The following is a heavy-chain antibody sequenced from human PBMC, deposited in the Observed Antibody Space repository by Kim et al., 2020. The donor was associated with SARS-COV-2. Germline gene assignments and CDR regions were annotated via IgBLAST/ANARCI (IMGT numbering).Heavy chain of an antibody. V-gene: IGHV4-31*03. J-gene: IGHJ4*02. D-gene: IGHD5-12*01. CDR3: ATNTRGYSGY. Sequence: SETLSLTCTVSGGSISSGGYYWSWIRQHPGKGLEWIGYIYYSGSTYYNPSLKSRVTISVDTSKNQFSLKLSSVTAADTAVYYCATNTRGYSGYWGQGTLVTVSS. CDR1: GGSISSGGYY. CDR2: IYYSGST.